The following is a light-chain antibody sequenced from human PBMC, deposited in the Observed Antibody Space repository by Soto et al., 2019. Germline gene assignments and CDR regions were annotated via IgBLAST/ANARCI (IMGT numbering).Light chain of an antibody. J-gene: IGKJ5*01. CDR3: QQRSNWPPIT. CDR1: QTISSN. V-gene: IGKV3-11*01. CDR2: GAS. Sequence: EILMTQSPATLSVSPGERATLSCRASQTISSNLAWYQHKPGQAPRLLFYGASNRATGIPARFSGSGFGTDFTLTISSLEPEDFAVYYCQQRSNWPPITFGQGTRLEIK.